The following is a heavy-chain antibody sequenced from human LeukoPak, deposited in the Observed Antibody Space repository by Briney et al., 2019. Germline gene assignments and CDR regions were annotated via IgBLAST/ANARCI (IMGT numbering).Heavy chain of an antibody. V-gene: IGHV3-21*01. J-gene: IGHJ4*02. CDR1: GFTFSGYN. CDR2: ISSRSSFI. D-gene: IGHD2-15*01. CDR3: ARPGYCSGGSCPYYFDY. Sequence: PGGSLRLSCAGSGFTFSGYNMNWVRQAPGQGLEWVSSISSRSSFIYYAGSVKGRFSISRDNAKNSLYLQMNSLRAEDTAVYYCARPGYCSGGSCPYYFDYWGQGTLVTVSS.